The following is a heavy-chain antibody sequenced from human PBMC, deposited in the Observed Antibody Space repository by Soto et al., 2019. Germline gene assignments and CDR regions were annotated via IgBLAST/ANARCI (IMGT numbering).Heavy chain of an antibody. D-gene: IGHD2-15*01. CDR2: IKQDGSEI. J-gene: IGHJ4*02. Sequence: GGSLRLSCVASGFTFSTYWMSWVRQAPGKGLEWVANIKQDGSEIYYVDSEKGRFTISRDNAKNTLYLQMDSLRADDTAVYYCARDVYCPAGSCYYFDDWGPGSLVTVYS. V-gene: IGHV3-7*01. CDR3: ARDVYCPAGSCYYFDD. CDR1: GFTFSTYW.